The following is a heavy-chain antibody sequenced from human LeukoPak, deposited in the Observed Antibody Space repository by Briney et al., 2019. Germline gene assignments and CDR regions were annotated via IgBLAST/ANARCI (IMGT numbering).Heavy chain of an antibody. CDR3: ARGPYSSGWSNYYYGMDV. Sequence: SQTLSLTCTVSGGSISSGNYYWSWIRQPAGKGLEWIGRVYVTGSTNYNPSLKTRVTISADTSKNQFSLKLTSVTAADTAVYYCARGPYSSGWSNYYYGMDVWGQGTTVTVSS. CDR2: VYVTGST. D-gene: IGHD6-19*01. CDR1: GGSISSGNYY. J-gene: IGHJ6*02. V-gene: IGHV4-61*02.